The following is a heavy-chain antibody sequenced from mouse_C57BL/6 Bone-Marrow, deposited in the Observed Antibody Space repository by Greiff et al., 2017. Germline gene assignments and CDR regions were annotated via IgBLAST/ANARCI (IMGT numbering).Heavy chain of an antibody. Sequence: ESGPGLVKPSQSLSLTCSVTGYSITSGYYWNWIRQFPGNKLEWMGYISYDGSNNYNPSLKNRISITRDTSKNQFFLKLNSVTTEDTATYYCARGGTTVLDYWGQGTTLTVSS. J-gene: IGHJ2*01. CDR2: ISYDGSN. CDR3: ARGGTTVLDY. CDR1: GYSITSGYY. V-gene: IGHV3-6*01. D-gene: IGHD1-1*01.